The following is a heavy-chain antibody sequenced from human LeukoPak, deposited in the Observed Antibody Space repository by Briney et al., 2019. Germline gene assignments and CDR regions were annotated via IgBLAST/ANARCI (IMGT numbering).Heavy chain of an antibody. CDR2: ISYDGSNK. CDR1: GFTFSSYA. D-gene: IGHD3-22*01. J-gene: IGHJ4*02. Sequence: GGSLRLSCAASGFTFSSYAMHWVRQAPGKGLEWVAAISYDGSNKYYADSVKGRFTISRDNSKNTLYLQMNGLRAEDTAVYYCARDDYYDSSGYYFIDYWGQGTLVTVSS. V-gene: IGHV3-30-3*01. CDR3: ARDDYYDSSGYYFIDY.